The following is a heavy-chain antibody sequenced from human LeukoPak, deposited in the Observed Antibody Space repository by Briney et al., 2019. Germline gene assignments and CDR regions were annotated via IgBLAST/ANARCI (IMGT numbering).Heavy chain of an antibody. CDR1: GGSISSGGYY. D-gene: IGHD2-2*01. J-gene: IGHJ5*02. V-gene: IGHV4-30-2*01. CDR2: IYHSGST. Sequence: TTSETLSLTCTVSGGSISSGGYYWSWIRQPPGKGLEWIGYIYHSGSTYYNPSLKSRVTISVDRSKNQFSLKLSSVTTADTAVYYCARTGASIVVVPAAIRNWFDPWGQGTLVTVSS. CDR3: ARTGASIVVVPAAIRNWFDP.